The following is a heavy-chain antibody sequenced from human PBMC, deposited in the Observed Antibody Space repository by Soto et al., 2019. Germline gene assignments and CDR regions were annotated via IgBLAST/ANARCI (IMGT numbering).Heavy chain of an antibody. CDR2: VHSSGRT. Sequence: QLQLLESGPGLVKPSETLSLTCTASGESISSSHYYWAWIRQPPGKGLDWIGSVHSSGRTSYNPSLESRVSVSMATSENQISLKVNSVTAADTAVYYCARYGGMVHGDKSDYWGPGTLVTVSS. CDR1: GESISSSHYY. V-gene: IGHV4-39*01. D-gene: IGHD3-10*01. J-gene: IGHJ4*02. CDR3: ARYGGMVHGDKSDY.